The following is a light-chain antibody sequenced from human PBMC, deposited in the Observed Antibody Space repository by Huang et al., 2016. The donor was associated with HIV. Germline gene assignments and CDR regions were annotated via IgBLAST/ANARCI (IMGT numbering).Light chain of an antibody. CDR3: QQYNSLAWT. J-gene: IGKJ1*01. CDR1: QSISSW. V-gene: IGKV1-5*03. Sequence: DIQMTQSPSTLSASVGDRVTITCRASQSISSWWAWYQQKPGKAPHLLIYKASSLESGVPSRFSGSGSGTEFTPTISSLQPDDFATYYCQQYNSLAWTFGQGTKVEIK. CDR2: KAS.